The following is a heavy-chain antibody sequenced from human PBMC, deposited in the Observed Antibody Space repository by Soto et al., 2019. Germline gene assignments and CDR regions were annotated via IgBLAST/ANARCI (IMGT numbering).Heavy chain of an antibody. CDR1: GYIFTGYY. V-gene: IGHV1-2*04. CDR2: INPNSGDT. CDR3: AIRRGYSYGLNY. Sequence: ASVKVSCKASGYIFTGYYMHWVRQAPGQGLEWMGWINPNSGDTNYTQKFQGWVTMTRDTSISTAYMELSRLRSEDTAVYYCAIRRGYSYGLNYWGQGTLVTVSS. J-gene: IGHJ4*02. D-gene: IGHD5-18*01.